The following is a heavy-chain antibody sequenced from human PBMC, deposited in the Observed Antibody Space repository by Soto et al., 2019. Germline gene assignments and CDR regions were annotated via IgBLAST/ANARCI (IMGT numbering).Heavy chain of an antibody. Sequence: SVKVSCKASGGTFSGYAISWVRQAPGQGLEWMGGIIPIFGTANYAQKFQGRVTITADESTSTAYMELSSLRSEDTAVYYCARARGYGGNSYYYYGMDVWGQGTTVTVSS. V-gene: IGHV1-69*13. CDR1: GGTFSGYA. J-gene: IGHJ6*02. CDR2: IIPIFGTA. D-gene: IGHD2-21*02. CDR3: ARARGYGGNSYYYYGMDV.